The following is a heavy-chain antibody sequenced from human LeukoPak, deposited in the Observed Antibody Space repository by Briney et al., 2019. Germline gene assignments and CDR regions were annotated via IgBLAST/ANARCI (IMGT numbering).Heavy chain of an antibody. V-gene: IGHV4-34*01. CDR1: GGSFSRYY. Sequence: PSETLSLTCAVYGGSFSRYYWSWIRQPPGEGLEWIAEIDHRGDTNYNPSVKSRVTISVDTSKNQFSLKVRSLSAADTAVYYCARGATISETGYFDFWGQGTLVTVSS. CDR3: ARGATISETGYFDF. CDR2: IDHRGDT. D-gene: IGHD5-24*01. J-gene: IGHJ4*03.